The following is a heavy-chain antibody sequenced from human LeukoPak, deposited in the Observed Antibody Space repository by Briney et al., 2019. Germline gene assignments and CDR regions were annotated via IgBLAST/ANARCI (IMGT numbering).Heavy chain of an antibody. V-gene: IGHV1-69*13. D-gene: IGHD3-22*01. CDR2: ILPIFGAA. CDR1: GGTFSSYL. CDR3: ARLYDNSGYCFDS. J-gene: IGHJ4*02. Sequence: ASVKVSCKASGGTFSSYLITWVRQAPGQGLEWMGGILPIFGAANSAQKFHGRVTITADESTSTAYMELSSLRSEDTAVYYCARLYDNSGYCFDSWGQGALVTVSS.